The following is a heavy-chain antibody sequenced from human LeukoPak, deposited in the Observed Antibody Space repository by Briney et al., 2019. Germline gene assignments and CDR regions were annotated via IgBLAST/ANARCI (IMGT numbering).Heavy chain of an antibody. Sequence: GGSLRLSCLASGFTLSSSSMSWVRQAPGKGLEWVSAINPGDDNTYYADSVKGRFTVSRDNSKNTLYLQLNTLRAEDTAVYYCAREYDLWHEEGNWFDTWGQGTLATVSS. J-gene: IGHJ5*02. CDR1: GFTLSSSS. V-gene: IGHV3-23*01. CDR2: INPGDDNT. D-gene: IGHD3-3*01. CDR3: AREYDLWHEEGNWFDT.